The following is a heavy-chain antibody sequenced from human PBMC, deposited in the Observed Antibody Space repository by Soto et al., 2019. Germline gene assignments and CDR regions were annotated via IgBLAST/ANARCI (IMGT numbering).Heavy chain of an antibody. CDR1: GYTFTSYG. J-gene: IGHJ6*03. CDR2: IGADNGNT. V-gene: IGHV1-18*01. CDR3: AAGIHDGVYYYYFMDV. D-gene: IGHD4-17*01. Sequence: ASVKVSCKASGYTFTSYGISWVRQAPGQGLEWMGWIGADNGNTNYAEKLQGRVTITTDTSTSTAYMELSSLGSEDTAVYYCAAGIHDGVYYYYFMDVWGQGTTVTVSS.